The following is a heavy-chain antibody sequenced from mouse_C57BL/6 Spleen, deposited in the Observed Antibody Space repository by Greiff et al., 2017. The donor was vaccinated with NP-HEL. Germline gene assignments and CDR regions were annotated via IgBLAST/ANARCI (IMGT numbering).Heavy chain of an antibody. V-gene: IGHV5-16*01. J-gene: IGHJ4*01. CDR1: GFTFSDYY. Sequence: DVMLVESEGGLVQPGSSMKLSCTASGFTFSDYYMAWVRQVPEKGLEWVANINYDGSSTYYLDSLKSRFIISRDNAKNILYLQMSSLKSEDTATYYCARVLRRYYSMDYWGQGTSVTVSS. CDR3: ARVLRRYYSMDY. CDR2: INYDGSST. D-gene: IGHD1-1*01.